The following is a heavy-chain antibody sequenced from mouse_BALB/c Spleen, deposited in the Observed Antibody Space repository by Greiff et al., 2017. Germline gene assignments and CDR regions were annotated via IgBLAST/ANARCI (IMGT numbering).Heavy chain of an antibody. Sequence: EVKLQESGPELVKPGASVKMSCKASGYTFTSYVMHWVKQKPGQGLEWIGYINPYNDGTKYNEKFKGKATLTSDKSSSTAYMELSSLTSEDSAVYYCARSMVTTLYYYAMDYWGQGTSVTVSS. J-gene: IGHJ4*01. CDR1: GYTFTSYV. CDR2: INPYNDGT. CDR3: ARSMVTTLYYYAMDY. D-gene: IGHD2-1*01. V-gene: IGHV1-14*01.